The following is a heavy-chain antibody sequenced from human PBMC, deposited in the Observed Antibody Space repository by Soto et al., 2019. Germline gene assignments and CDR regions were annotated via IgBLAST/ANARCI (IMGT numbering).Heavy chain of an antibody. J-gene: IGHJ5*02. CDR3: ARHVRYCSSTSCYNWFDP. CDR2: IYYSGST. CDR1: GGSISSYY. Sequence: SETLSLTCTVSGGSISSYYWSWIRQPPGKGLEWIGYIYYSGSTNYNPSLKSRVTISVDTSKNQFSLKLSSVTAADTAVYYCARHVRYCSSTSCYNWFDPWGQGTLVTVSS. V-gene: IGHV4-59*08. D-gene: IGHD2-2*01.